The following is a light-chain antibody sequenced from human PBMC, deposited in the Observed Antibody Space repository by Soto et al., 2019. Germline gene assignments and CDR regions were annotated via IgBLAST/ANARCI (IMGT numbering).Light chain of an antibody. CDR3: QSYDSSNPWV. V-gene: IGLV6-57*01. Sequence: NFMLTQPHSVSESPGKTVTISCTRSSGSIASNYVQWYQQRPGSSPTTVLYEDYQRPSGVPDRFSGSIDSSSNSASLTISGLQTEDEADYYCQSYDSSNPWVFGGGTKLTVL. CDR2: EDY. J-gene: IGLJ3*02. CDR1: SGSIASNY.